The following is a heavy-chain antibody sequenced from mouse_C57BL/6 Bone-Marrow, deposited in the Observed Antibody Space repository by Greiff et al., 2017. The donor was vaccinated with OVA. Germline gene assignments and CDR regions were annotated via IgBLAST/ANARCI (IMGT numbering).Heavy chain of an antibody. Sequence: VQLQQSGAELVRPGASVKLSCTASGFNIKDDYMHWVKQRPEQGLEWIGWIDPENGDTEYASKFQGKATITADTSSNTAYLQLSSLTSEDTAVYYCTVGSVTSFDYWGQGTTLTVSS. CDR1: GFNIKDDY. D-gene: IGHD2-1*01. CDR3: TVGSVTSFDY. V-gene: IGHV14-4*01. CDR2: IDPENGDT. J-gene: IGHJ2*01.